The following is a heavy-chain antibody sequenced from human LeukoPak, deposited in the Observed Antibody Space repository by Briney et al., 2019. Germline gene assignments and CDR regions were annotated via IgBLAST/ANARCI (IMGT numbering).Heavy chain of an antibody. CDR2: IYTGGST. CDR3: AKDPTRYSSSWWFDY. CDR1: GFTVSSNY. V-gene: IGHV3-53*01. Sequence: GGSLRLSCAVSGFTVSSNYMSWVRQPPGKGLEWVSGIYTGGSTYYADSVKGRFTISRDNSKNTLYLQMNSLRAEDTAVYYCAKDPTRYSSSWWFDYWGQGTLVTVSS. J-gene: IGHJ4*02. D-gene: IGHD6-13*01.